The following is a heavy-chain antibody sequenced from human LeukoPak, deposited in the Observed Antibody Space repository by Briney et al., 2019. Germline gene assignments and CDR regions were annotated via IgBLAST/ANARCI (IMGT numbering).Heavy chain of an antibody. J-gene: IGHJ4*02. D-gene: IGHD6-13*01. Sequence: SETLSLTCTVSGASISSSSFYWGWLRQPPGKGLEWIGSIYYSGTTYYNPSLKSRVTISVDTSKNQFSLKLSSVTAADTAVYYCAKNVAAYQYFDYWGQGTLVTVSS. V-gene: IGHV4-39*07. CDR1: GASISSSSFY. CDR2: IYYSGTT. CDR3: AKNVAAYQYFDY.